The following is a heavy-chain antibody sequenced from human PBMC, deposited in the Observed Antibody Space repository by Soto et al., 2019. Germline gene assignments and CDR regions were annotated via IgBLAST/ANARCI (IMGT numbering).Heavy chain of an antibody. V-gene: IGHV3-30*18. CDR1: GFTFNTYA. J-gene: IGHJ2*01. D-gene: IGHD1-26*01. CDR2: ITPDGTEQ. CDR3: AKRGILGAQGMAYFDL. Sequence: QVQLMESGGGVVQPGRSLRLSCAASGFTFNTYAMHWVRQAPGKGLEWVAVITPDGTEQYYAESVKGRFTISRDNSKNTLYLQMNSLGLEDMSIYHCAKRGILGAQGMAYFDLWGRGTLVTVSS.